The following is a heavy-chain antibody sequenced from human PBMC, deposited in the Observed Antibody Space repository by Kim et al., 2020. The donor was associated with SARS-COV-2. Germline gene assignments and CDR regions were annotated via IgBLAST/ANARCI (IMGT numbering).Heavy chain of an antibody. V-gene: IGHV3-21*01. J-gene: IGHJ4*02. CDR3: ARVPRVRITMSQEGDY. Sequence: GGSLRHSCAASGFTFSSYSMNWVRQAPGKGLEWVSSISSSSSYIYYADSVKGRFTISRDNAKNSLYLQMNSLRAEDTAVYYCARVPRVRITMSQEGDYWGQGTLVTVSS. D-gene: IGHD3-10*02. CDR1: GFTFSSYS. CDR2: ISSSSSYI.